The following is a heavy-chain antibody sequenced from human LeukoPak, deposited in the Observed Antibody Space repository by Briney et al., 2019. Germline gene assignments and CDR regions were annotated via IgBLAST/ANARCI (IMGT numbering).Heavy chain of an antibody. Sequence: GGSLRLSCAASGFTFGSYEMNWVRQAPGKGLEWVSYISSSGSTTYYADSVKGRFTISRDNAKNSLYLQMNSLRAEDTAVYYCASSMIVVVIYAFDIWGQGTMVTVSS. D-gene: IGHD3-22*01. CDR1: GFTFGSYE. CDR2: ISSSGSTT. CDR3: ASSMIVVVIYAFDI. V-gene: IGHV3-48*03. J-gene: IGHJ3*02.